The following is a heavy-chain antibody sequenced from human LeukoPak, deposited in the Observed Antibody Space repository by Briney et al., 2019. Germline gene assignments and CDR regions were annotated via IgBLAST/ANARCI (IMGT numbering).Heavy chain of an antibody. CDR3: ARDERFCNGDNHYSDLGY. D-gene: IGHD2-15*01. CDR1: GYTFTGYY. J-gene: IGHJ4*02. V-gene: IGHV1-2*02. Sequence: ASVKVSCKASGYTFTGYYLFWVRQAPGQGLEWMGWINPNIGDTRYGQKFQGRVTLTRDTSIRTTYMELSSLRSDDTAVYYCARDERFCNGDNHYSDLGYWGQGTLVTVSS. CDR2: INPNIGDT.